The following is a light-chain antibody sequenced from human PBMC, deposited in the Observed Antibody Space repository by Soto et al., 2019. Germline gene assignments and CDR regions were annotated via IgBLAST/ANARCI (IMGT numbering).Light chain of an antibody. Sequence: QSVLTQPASVSGSPGQSITISCTGTSGDVGDYKYVSWYQQHPGKAPKLIIYDVSNRPSGVSHRFSGPKSGNTASLTISGLQAEDEADYYCNSYTTSTTLVVFGGGTKLTVL. CDR1: SGDVGDYKY. CDR3: NSYTTSTTLVV. CDR2: DVS. J-gene: IGLJ2*01. V-gene: IGLV2-14*01.